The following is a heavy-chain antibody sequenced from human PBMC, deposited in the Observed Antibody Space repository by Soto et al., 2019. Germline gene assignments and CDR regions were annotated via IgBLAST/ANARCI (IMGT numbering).Heavy chain of an antibody. CDR1: GFTFSDYY. CDR3: ARGKAREFIRFLEWLLLLGFDP. J-gene: IGHJ5*02. Sequence: GGSLRLSCAASGFTFSDYYMSWIRQAPGKGLEWVSYISSSGSTIYYADSVKGRFTISRDNAKNSLYLQMNSLRAEDTAVYYCARGKAREFIRFLEWLLLLGFDPWGQGTLVTVSS. CDR2: ISSSGSTI. V-gene: IGHV3-11*01. D-gene: IGHD3-3*01.